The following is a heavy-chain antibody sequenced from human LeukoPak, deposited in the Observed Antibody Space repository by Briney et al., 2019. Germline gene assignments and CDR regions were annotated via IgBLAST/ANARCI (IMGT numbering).Heavy chain of an antibody. CDR2: ISGSGGST. Sequence: GGSLRLSCAASGFTFSSYAMSWVRQAPGKGLEWVSAISGSGGSTYYADSVKGRFTISRDNSKNTLYLQMNSPRAEDTAVYYCAKVKYSSGWYGGYWGQGTLVTVSS. CDR1: GFTFSSYA. V-gene: IGHV3-23*01. D-gene: IGHD6-19*01. J-gene: IGHJ4*02. CDR3: AKVKYSSGWYGGY.